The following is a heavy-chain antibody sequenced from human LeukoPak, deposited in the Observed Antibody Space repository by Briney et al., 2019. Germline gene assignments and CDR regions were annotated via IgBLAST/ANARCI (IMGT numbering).Heavy chain of an antibody. V-gene: IGHV4-39*01. D-gene: IGHD3-22*01. CDR3: AGQVYTSSGCLHFDP. CDR2: IYYSGST. CDR1: GGSISSSSYY. Sequence: SETLSLTCTVSGGSISSSSYYWGWIRQPPGKGLEWIGNIYYSGSTYYNPSLKSRITISVDTSKNQFSLNLSSVTAADTAVYYCAGQVYTSSGCLHFDPWGQGTLVTVSS. J-gene: IGHJ5*02.